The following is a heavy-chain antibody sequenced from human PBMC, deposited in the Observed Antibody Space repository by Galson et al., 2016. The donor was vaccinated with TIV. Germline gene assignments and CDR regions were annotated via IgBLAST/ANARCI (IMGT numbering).Heavy chain of an antibody. V-gene: IGHV3-21*01. Sequence: SLRLSCAASGLTVSANYLNWVRQAPGKGLEWVSSISNTGSLKHYPDSLKGQFTISRDNARNSVFLQMNSLRAEDTAVYYCARDHPQGWGFDCWGQGTMVTVSS. J-gene: IGHJ4*02. D-gene: IGHD7-27*01. CDR3: ARDHPQGWGFDC. CDR1: GLTVSANY. CDR2: ISNTGSLK.